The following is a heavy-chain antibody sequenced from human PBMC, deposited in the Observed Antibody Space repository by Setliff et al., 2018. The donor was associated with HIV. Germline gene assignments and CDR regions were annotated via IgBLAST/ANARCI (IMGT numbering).Heavy chain of an antibody. Sequence: LSLTCTVSGGSISNTRFYWGWLRQPPGKGLEWVGNVYHTGLTEYNPTLKSRLTLSMDRSSEQSFLRLASVTVADTAVYYCARVPSIAARFWFDPWGPGTLVTVSS. V-gene: IGHV4-39*01. J-gene: IGHJ5*02. CDR1: GGSISNTRFY. CDR2: VYHTGLT. D-gene: IGHD6-6*01. CDR3: ARVPSIAARFWFDP.